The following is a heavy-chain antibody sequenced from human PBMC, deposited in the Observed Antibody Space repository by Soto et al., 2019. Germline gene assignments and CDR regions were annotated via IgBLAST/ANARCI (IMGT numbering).Heavy chain of an antibody. Sequence: SETLSLTCTVSGGSISSYYWSWIRQPPGKGLEWIGYIYYSGSTNYYPSLKSRVTISVDTSKDQFSRKLGSVTASDTAVYYCARRWGGTFDYGGQGTLVTVSS. J-gene: IGHJ4*02. V-gene: IGHV4-59*08. D-gene: IGHD2-21*01. CDR2: IYYSGST. CDR1: GGSISSYY. CDR3: ARRWGGTFDY.